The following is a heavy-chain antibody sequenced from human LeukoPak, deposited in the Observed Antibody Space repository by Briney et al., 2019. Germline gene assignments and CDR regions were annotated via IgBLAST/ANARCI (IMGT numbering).Heavy chain of an antibody. CDR2: IKQDGSEK. CDR1: GFTLSRYW. V-gene: IGHV3-7*01. CDR3: ARKIVGATFNWFDP. D-gene: IGHD1-26*01. Sequence: GGSLRLSCAASGFTLSRYWMRWVSHAPGKGLEWVANIKQDGSEKYYVDSVKGRFTISRDNAKNSLYLQTDSLRAEDTAVYYCARKIVGATFNWFDPWGQGTLVTVSS. J-gene: IGHJ5*02.